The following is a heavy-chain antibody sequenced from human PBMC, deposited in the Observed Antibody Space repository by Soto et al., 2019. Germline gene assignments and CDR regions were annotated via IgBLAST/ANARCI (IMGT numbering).Heavy chain of an antibody. Sequence: GGSLRLSCEGSGFIFSSYAIHWVRQAPGKGLEWVAVIWYDGVRKYYADSVKGRFTISRDNSKNTVYLEVNSLRAEDTAAYYCARDADTSSHYSLFDYWGHGTLVTVSS. D-gene: IGHD2-2*01. J-gene: IGHJ4*01. CDR3: ARDADTSSHYSLFDY. CDR1: GFIFSSYA. CDR2: IWYDGVRK. V-gene: IGHV3-33*08.